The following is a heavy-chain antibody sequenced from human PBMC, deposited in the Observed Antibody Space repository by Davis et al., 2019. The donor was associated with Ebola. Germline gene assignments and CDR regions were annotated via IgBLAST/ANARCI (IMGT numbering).Heavy chain of an antibody. V-gene: IGHV4-59*08. D-gene: IGHD5-12*01. CDR1: GGSLTGYH. CDR2: IYYNGRS. CDR3: ARRWGGYGDY. J-gene: IGHJ4*02. Sequence: GSLRLSCSVSGGSLTGYHWSWIRQSPGKGLEWIGYIYYNGRSDYNPSLKSRVTISVDTSKNQFSLKLSSVTAADTAVYYCARRWGGYGDYWGQGTLVTVSS.